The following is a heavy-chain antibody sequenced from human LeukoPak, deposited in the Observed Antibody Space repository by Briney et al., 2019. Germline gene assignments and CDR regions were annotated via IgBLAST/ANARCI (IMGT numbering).Heavy chain of an antibody. J-gene: IGHJ4*02. V-gene: IGHV3-9*01. CDR1: GFTFDDYA. D-gene: IGHD3-22*01. CDR3: AKDFGGGSSGLDY. CDR2: ISWNSGSI. Sequence: TGGSLRLSCAASGFTFDDYAMHWVRQAPGKGLEWVSGISWNSGSIGYADSVKGRFTISRDNAKNSLYLQMNSLRAEDTALYYCAKDFGGGSSGLDYWGQGTLVTVSS.